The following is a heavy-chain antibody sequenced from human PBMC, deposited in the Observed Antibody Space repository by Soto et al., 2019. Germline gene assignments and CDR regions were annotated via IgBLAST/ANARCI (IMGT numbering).Heavy chain of an antibody. Sequence: EVQLVESGGGLVKPGGSLKLSCAASGFTFSTYNMNWVRQAPGEGLEWVSSISSSSTYIYYADSVKGRLTISRDNAKNSLYLQMNILRAEDTAVYYCARGWLRAPWMHWGQGPLVTVSS. CDR1: GFTFSTYN. CDR3: ARGWLRAPWMH. CDR2: ISSSSTYI. V-gene: IGHV3-21*01. J-gene: IGHJ4*02. D-gene: IGHD5-12*01.